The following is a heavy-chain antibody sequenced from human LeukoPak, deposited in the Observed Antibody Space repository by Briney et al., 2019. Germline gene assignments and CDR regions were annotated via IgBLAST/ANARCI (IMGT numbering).Heavy chain of an antibody. Sequence: SVKVSCKASGGTFSSYAISWVRQAPGQGLEGMGRIIAILGITNYAQKFQGRVTIPADKPTTTAYMELSSLRSEAPAVYYCPRYLSSPDYFDYWGQGTLVTVSS. CDR2: IIAILGIT. J-gene: IGHJ4*02. CDR1: GGTFSSYA. CDR3: PRYLSSPDYFDY. V-gene: IGHV1-69*04. D-gene: IGHD6-13*01.